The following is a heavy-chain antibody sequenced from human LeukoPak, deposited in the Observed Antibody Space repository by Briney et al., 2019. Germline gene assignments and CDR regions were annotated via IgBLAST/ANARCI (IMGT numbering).Heavy chain of an antibody. V-gene: IGHV3-53*01. D-gene: IGHD2-15*01. J-gene: IGHJ5*02. CDR3: AKDMGIDP. CDR1: GFSFSNNY. CDR2: IYTSGTT. Sequence: PGGSLRLSCAAAGFSFSNNYMNWVRQAPGKGLQWVAVIYTSGTTKSADSVKGRFTVSRDTSKNTVFLQMNGLRLEDTAVYYCAKDMGIDPWGQGTLVTVSS.